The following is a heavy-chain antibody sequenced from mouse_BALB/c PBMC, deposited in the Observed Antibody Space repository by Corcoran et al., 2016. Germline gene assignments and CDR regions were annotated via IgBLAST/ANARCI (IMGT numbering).Heavy chain of an antibody. CDR1: GYTFTNYG. D-gene: IGHD1-3*01. Sequence: QIQLVHSGPELQKPGETVKISCKASGYTFTNYGMNWVKQAPGKGLKWMGWINTNTGEPTYAEEFKGRFAFSLETSASTAYLQINNLKNEDTATYVCARYIYRYFDWWEQGTTLTDSS. CDR3: ARYIYRYFDW. CDR2: INTNTGEP. J-gene: IGHJ2*01. V-gene: IGHV9-3*02.